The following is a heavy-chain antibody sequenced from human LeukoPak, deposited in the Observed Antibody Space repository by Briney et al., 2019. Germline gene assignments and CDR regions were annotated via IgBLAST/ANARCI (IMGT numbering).Heavy chain of an antibody. D-gene: IGHD3-3*02. CDR1: GFTVSSNY. V-gene: IGHV3-53*01. Sequence: GGSLRLSCAASGFTVSSNYMNWVRQAPGKGLEWVSILYSGSSTYYADSVEGRFIVSRDSSKNTLSLQMNDLRAEDTAVYYCARVADHFHWYLDLWGRGTLVTVSS. J-gene: IGHJ2*01. CDR3: ARVADHFHWYLDL. CDR2: LYSGSST.